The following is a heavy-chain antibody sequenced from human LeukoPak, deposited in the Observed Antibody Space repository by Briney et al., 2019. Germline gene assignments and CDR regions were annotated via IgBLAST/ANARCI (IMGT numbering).Heavy chain of an antibody. CDR1: GFTFSSYS. CDR3: AKDLDGGSYFRSGDAFDI. CDR2: ISGDSRTI. D-gene: IGHD1-26*01. J-gene: IGHJ3*02. Sequence: GGSLRLSCAASGFTFSSYSMNWVRQAPGKGLEWLSYISGDSRTISYADSVKGRFTISRDNAKNSLYLQMNSLRDEDTAVYYCAKDLDGGSYFRSGDAFDIWGQGTMVTVSS. V-gene: IGHV3-48*02.